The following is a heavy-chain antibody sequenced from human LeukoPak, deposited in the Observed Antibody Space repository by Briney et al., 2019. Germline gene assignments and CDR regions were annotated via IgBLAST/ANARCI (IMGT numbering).Heavy chain of an antibody. V-gene: IGHV4-34*01. CDR3: ARSEDWGSSSCYWFDP. CDR2: INSGGIT. D-gene: IGHD2-2*01. CDR1: GLSLSCYY. J-gene: IGHJ5*02. Sequence: AEALCLTCAVYGLSLSCYYCSWTRQSPGKGLEWIGEINSGGITKSNPSLKSRVTISLDTSYNQYSLKLTSVPAANTAMYYCARSEDWGSSSCYWFDPWGQGTLVTVSS.